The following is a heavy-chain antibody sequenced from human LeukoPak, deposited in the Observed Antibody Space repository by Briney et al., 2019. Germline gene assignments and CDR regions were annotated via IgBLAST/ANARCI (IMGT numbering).Heavy chain of an antibody. CDR2: ITHSGYGT. CDR1: GFVFSSLD. V-gene: IGHV3-23*01. CDR3: AKDARRSSGWWFFDH. J-gene: IGHJ4*02. D-gene: IGHD6-19*01. Sequence: GGSLRLSCAASGFVFSSLDMGWVRQAPGKGLEWVSAITHSGYGTYYADSVKGRFTISRDNSKNTLFLQMNSLRAEDTAVYFCAKDARRSSGWWFFDHWGQGTLVTVSS.